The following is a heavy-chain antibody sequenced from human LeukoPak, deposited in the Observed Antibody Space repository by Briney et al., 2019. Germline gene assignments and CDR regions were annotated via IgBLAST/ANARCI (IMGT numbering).Heavy chain of an antibody. D-gene: IGHD2/OR15-2a*01. V-gene: IGHV3-7*01. CDR3: ARANSLGY. J-gene: IGHJ4*02. CDR1: GFAFSSYW. CDR2: IKHDGSEK. Sequence: GGSLRLSCAASGFAFSSYWMSWVRQAPGKGLEWMANIKHDGSEKYYVDSVKGRFTISRDNAKDSLYLQMNSLRAQDTAVYYCARANSLGYWGQGTLVTVSS.